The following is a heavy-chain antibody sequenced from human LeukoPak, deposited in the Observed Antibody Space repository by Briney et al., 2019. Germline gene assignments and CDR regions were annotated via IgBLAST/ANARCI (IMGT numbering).Heavy chain of an antibody. CDR2: IIPILGTA. CDR1: GGTFSSYA. J-gene: IGHJ3*02. Sequence: GASVKVSCKASGGTFSSYAISWVRQAPGQGLEWMGGIIPILGTANYAQKFQGRVTITTDESTSTAYMELSSLRSEDTAVFYCARDDSSGYPPRGFDIWGQGTMVTVSS. D-gene: IGHD3-22*01. CDR3: ARDDSSGYPPRGFDI. V-gene: IGHV1-69*05.